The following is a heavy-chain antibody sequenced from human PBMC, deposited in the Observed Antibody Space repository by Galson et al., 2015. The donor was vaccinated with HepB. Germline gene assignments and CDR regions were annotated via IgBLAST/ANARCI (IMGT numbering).Heavy chain of an antibody. CDR2: VSGFAGST. CDR3: AKDRGYYYDSIDY. Sequence: SLRLSCAASGFTFSTYAMTWVRQAPGKGLEWVSTVSGFAGSTYYADSEKGRFTISRDNSKKILYLHMNSLRAEDTAVYYCAKDRGYYYDSIDYWGQGILVTVSS. V-gene: IGHV3-23*01. J-gene: IGHJ4*02. D-gene: IGHD3-22*01. CDR1: GFTFSTYA.